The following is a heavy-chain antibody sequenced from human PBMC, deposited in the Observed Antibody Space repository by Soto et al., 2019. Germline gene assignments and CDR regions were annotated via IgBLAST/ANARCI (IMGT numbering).Heavy chain of an antibody. D-gene: IGHD3-22*01. J-gene: IGHJ5*02. CDR2: IYYSGST. V-gene: IGHV4-59*01. Sequence: ASETLSLTCTVSGGSISSYYWSWIRQPPGKGLEWIGYIYYSGSTNYNPSLKSRVTISVDTSKNQFSLKLSSVTAADTAVYYCARDLQYYYDSSGYTNWFDPWGQGTLVTVSS. CDR1: GGSISSYY. CDR3: ARDLQYYYDSSGYTNWFDP.